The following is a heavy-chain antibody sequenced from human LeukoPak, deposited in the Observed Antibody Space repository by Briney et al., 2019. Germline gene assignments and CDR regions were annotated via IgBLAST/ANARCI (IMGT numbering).Heavy chain of an antibody. D-gene: IGHD3-10*01. CDR3: ARSDSGSGYPF. CDR1: RGSISSNGYY. CDR2: MLYSGRS. V-gene: IGHV4-39*07. J-gene: IGHJ4*02. Sequence: SETLSLTCTVSRGSISSNGYYWGWIRQPPGKGLEWIGSMLYSGRSYFNPSLKSRVTISVDMSRNQFSLKLSSVTAADTAVYFCARSDSGSGYPFWGQGTLVTVSS.